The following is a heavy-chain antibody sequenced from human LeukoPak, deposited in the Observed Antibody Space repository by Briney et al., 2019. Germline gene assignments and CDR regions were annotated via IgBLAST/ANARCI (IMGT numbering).Heavy chain of an antibody. J-gene: IGHJ6*03. CDR2: INHSGST. D-gene: IGHD6-6*01. V-gene: IGHV4-34*01. Sequence: PSETLSLTCAVYGGSFSGYYWSWIRQPPGKGQEWIGEINHSGSTNYNPSLKSRVTISVDTSKNQFSLKLSSVTAADTAVYYCARERAVAARPRYYYYYYMDVWGKGTTVTVSS. CDR3: ARERAVAARPRYYYYYYMDV. CDR1: GGSFSGYY.